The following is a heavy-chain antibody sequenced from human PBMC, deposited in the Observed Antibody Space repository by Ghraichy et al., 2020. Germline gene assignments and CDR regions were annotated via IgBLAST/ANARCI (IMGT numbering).Heavy chain of an antibody. J-gene: IGHJ4*02. V-gene: IGHV3-9*01. CDR3: AKVEGFWSGYFDY. Sequence: GGSLRLSCSASGFPFDDHGMHWVRQAPGKGLEWVSGISWNGGSRDYADSVKGRFTISRDNAKNSLYLQMNSLRAEDTALYYCAKVEGFWSGYFDYWGQGNLVIVSS. D-gene: IGHD3-3*01. CDR2: ISWNGGSR. CDR1: GFPFDDHG.